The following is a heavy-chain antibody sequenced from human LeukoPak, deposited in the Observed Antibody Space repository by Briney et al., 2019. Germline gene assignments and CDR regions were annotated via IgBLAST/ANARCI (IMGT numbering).Heavy chain of an antibody. V-gene: IGHV4-39*01. J-gene: IGHJ4*02. Sequence: PSETLSLTCTVSGGSISSSSYYWGWIRQPPGKGLEWIGSIYYSGSTYYNPSLKSRVTISVDTSKNQFSLKLSSVTAADTAVYYCARHYYGSGSYLDYWGQGTLVTVSS. CDR3: ARHYYGSGSYLDY. CDR1: GGSISSSSYY. CDR2: IYYSGST. D-gene: IGHD3-10*01.